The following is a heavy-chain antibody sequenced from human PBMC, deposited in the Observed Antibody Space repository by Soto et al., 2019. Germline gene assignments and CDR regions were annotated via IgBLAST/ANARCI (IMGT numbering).Heavy chain of an antibody. D-gene: IGHD3-10*01. Sequence: GGSLRLSCAASGFTFSSYEMNWVRQAPGKGLEWVSYISSSGSTIYYADSVKGRFTISRDNAKNSLYLQMNSLRAEDTAVYYCARGLPGSYYYGMDVWGQGTTVTVSS. CDR3: ARGLPGSYYYGMDV. V-gene: IGHV3-48*03. CDR2: ISSSGSTI. J-gene: IGHJ6*02. CDR1: GFTFSSYE.